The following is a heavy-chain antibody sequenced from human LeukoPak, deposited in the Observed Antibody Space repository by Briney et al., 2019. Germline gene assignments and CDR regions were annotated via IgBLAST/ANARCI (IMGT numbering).Heavy chain of an antibody. CDR3: ARDYGGKFDC. CDR1: GGSISSYY. Sequence: SETLSLTCTVSGGSISSYYWSWIRQPPGKGLEWIGYIYYSGSTNYNPSLKSRVTISVDTSKNQFSLNLNSVTAADTALYYCARDYGGKFDCWGQGTLVTVSS. V-gene: IGHV4-59*01. CDR2: IYYSGST. J-gene: IGHJ4*02. D-gene: IGHD4-23*01.